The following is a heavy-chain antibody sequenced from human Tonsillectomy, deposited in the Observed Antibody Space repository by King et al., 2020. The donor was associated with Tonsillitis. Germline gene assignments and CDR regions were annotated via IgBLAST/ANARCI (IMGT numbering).Heavy chain of an antibody. V-gene: IGHV4-39*07. D-gene: IGHD3-10*01. J-gene: IGHJ5*02. CDR2: IDYSGIT. CDR3: ATIMVRGVGWFDP. CDR1: GVSISTTSYY. Sequence: LQLQESGPGLVKPSETLSLTCTVSGVSISTTSYYWGWVRQPPGKGLERIGSIDYSGITFYNPSLKSRVTISVDTSKNHFSLKLPSVAAADTAVYYCATIMVRGVGWFDPWGQGTLVTVSS.